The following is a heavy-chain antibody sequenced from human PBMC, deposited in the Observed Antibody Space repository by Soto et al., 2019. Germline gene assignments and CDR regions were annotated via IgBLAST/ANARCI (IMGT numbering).Heavy chain of an antibody. CDR3: ARDSGVGYGDYFDY. V-gene: IGHV1-24*01. CDR2: FDPEDGET. J-gene: IGHJ4*02. D-gene: IGHD4-17*01. CDR1: GYTLTELS. Sequence: ASVKVSCKVSGYTLTELSMHWVRRAPGKGLEWMGGFDPEDGETIYAQKFQGRVTMTRDTSTSTVYMELSSLRSEDTAVYYCARDSGVGYGDYFDYWGQGTLVTVSS.